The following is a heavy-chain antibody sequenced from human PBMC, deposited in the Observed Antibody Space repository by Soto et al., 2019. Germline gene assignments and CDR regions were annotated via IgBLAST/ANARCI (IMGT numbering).Heavy chain of an antibody. V-gene: IGHV1-2*04. CDR3: ARGKTMVRGVIAYYFDY. J-gene: IGHJ4*02. CDR2: INPNSGGT. Sequence: ASVKVSCKASGYTFTGYYMHWVRQAPGQGLEWMGWINPNSGGTNYAQKFQGWVTMTRDTSISTAYMELSRLRSDDTAVYYCARGKTMVRGVIAYYFDYWGQGTLVTVSS. D-gene: IGHD3-10*01. CDR1: GYTFTGYY.